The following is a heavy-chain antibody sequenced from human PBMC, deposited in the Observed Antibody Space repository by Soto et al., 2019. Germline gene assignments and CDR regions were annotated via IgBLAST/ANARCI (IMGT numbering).Heavy chain of an antibody. J-gene: IGHJ4*02. CDR1: GYTFTSYG. D-gene: IGHD1-26*01. CDR3: ARGGATRYFDY. CDR2: SSAYNGNT. Sequence: VQLVQSGAEVKKPGASVKVSCKASGYTFTSYGISWVRQAPGQGLEWIGWSSAYNGNTNDAQKLQGRVTMTTDKSTRKADMELRSLRSDDAAVYYCARGGATRYFDYWGQGTLVTVSS. V-gene: IGHV1-18*01.